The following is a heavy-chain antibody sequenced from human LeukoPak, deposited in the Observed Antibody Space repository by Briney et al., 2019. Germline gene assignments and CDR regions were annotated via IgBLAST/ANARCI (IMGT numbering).Heavy chain of an antibody. D-gene: IGHD3-22*01. CDR3: ARDGSPFHYYDSSGPFLFDI. CDR1: GFTFSSYA. Sequence: PGGSLRHSCVASGFTFSSYAMSWVRQAPGKGLEWVSIISASGGSTYYADSVKGRFTISRDNSKNTLYLQMNSLRAEDTAVYYCARDGSPFHYYDSSGPFLFDIWGQGTMVTVSS. J-gene: IGHJ3*02. CDR2: ISASGGST. V-gene: IGHV3-23*01.